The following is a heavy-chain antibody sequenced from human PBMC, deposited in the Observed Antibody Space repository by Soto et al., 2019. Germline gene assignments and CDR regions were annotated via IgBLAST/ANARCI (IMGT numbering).Heavy chain of an antibody. J-gene: IGHJ4*02. V-gene: IGHV4-39*01. CDR2: IYYSGST. CDR3: ARHKDSSTWYLLPDY. CDR1: GGSTSSSSYY. D-gene: IGHD6-13*01. Sequence: LSLTCTVPGGSTSSSSYYWGWIRQPPGKGLEWIGSIYYSGSTYYNPSLKSRVTISVDTSKNQFSLKLSSVTAADTAVYYCARHKDSSTWYLLPDYWGQGTLVTVSS.